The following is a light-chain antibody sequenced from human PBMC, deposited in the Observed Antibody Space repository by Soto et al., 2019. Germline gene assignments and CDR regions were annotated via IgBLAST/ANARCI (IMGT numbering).Light chain of an antibody. J-gene: IGKJ1*01. V-gene: IGKV1-5*01. CDR2: DAS. CDR1: QSISSW. Sequence: DIQMTQSPSTLSASVGYRFTITCRASQSISSWLAWYQQKPGKAPKLLIYDASSLESGVPSRFRGSGSGTEFTLTISSLQPDDFETYYCQQYNSYSRTFGQGTKVDIK. CDR3: QQYNSYSRT.